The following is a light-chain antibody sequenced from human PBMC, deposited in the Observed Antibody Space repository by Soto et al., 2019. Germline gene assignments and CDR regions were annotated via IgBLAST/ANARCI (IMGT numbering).Light chain of an antibody. J-gene: IGLJ2*01. Sequence: QSALTQPASVSGSPGQSITISCTGTTSDVGAYNYVSWYQQHPGKAPKLMTSDVSDRPSGMSNRFSGSKSGNTASLTISGLQAEDEADYYCSSYTSRSTVVFGGGTQLTVL. CDR1: TSDVGAYNY. CDR2: DVS. CDR3: SSYTSRSTVV. V-gene: IGLV2-14*01.